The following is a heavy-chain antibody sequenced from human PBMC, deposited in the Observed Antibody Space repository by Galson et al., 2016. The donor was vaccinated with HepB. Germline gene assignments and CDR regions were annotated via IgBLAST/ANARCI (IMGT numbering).Heavy chain of an antibody. CDR3: VRILFGFQGMDV. Sequence: LSLTCAVSGDSVSGTNWWGWVRQPPGQGLEFIGEISRRESPNYSPSLKSRVTMSVDKSKNQFSLTLTSATAADTAVYYCVRILFGFQGMDVWGQGTTVTVSS. D-gene: IGHD3-10*01. J-gene: IGHJ6*02. V-gene: IGHV4-4*02. CDR2: ISRRESP. CDR1: GDSVSGTNW.